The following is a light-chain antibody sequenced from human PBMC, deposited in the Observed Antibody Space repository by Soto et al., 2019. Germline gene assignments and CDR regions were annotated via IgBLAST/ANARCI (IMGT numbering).Light chain of an antibody. CDR3: QQYNSYSWT. J-gene: IGKJ1*01. Sequence: DLQMTQSPSTLSASVGDRVTITCRASQSISSWLAWYQQKPGKAPKLLIYKASSLESGVPSRFSGSGSRTEFTLTISSLQPDDFATYYCQQYNSYSWTFGQGTKVEIK. V-gene: IGKV1-5*03. CDR1: QSISSW. CDR2: KAS.